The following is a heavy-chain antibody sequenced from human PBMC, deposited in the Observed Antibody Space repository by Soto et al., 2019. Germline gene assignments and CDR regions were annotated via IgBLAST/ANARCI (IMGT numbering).Heavy chain of an antibody. Sequence: QVHLVQSGAEVKKPGASVKVSCKGSGYAFTTYGITWVRQAPGQGLEWMGWISAHNGNTSYAQKLQGRVTVTRDTSTSTAYMELRSLRSDDTAVYYCARGRYGDYWGQGALVPVSS. V-gene: IGHV1-18*01. CDR2: ISAHNGNT. J-gene: IGHJ4*02. CDR1: GYAFTTYG. CDR3: ARGRYGDY. D-gene: IGHD1-1*01.